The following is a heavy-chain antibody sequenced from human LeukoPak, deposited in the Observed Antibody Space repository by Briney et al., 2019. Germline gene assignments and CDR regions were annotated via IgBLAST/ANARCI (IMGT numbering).Heavy chain of an antibody. CDR3: AREGRYGPGRFDP. CDR1: GYTFTSYG. D-gene: IGHD3-9*01. J-gene: IGHJ5*02. V-gene: IGHV1-18*01. Sequence: GASVKVSCKASGYTFTSYGISWVRQAAGQGLEWRGWIIAYNGNTNYAQKLQGRVTMTTATSTSTAYMDLRSLRSDDTAVYYCAREGRYGPGRFDPWGQGTLVTVSS. CDR2: IIAYNGNT.